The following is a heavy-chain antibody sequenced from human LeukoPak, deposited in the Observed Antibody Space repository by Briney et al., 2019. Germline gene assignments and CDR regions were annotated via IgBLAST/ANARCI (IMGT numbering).Heavy chain of an antibody. J-gene: IGHJ4*02. CDR1: GFTFSSYA. V-gene: IGHV3-30-3*01. CDR3: AREGGIAARPFDY. CDR2: ISYDGSNK. Sequence: PGGSLRLSCSASGFTFSSYAMHWVRQAPGKRLEWVAVISYDGSNKYYADSVKGRFTISRDNSKNTLYLQMNSLRAEDTAVYYCAREGGIAARPFDYWGQGTLVTVSS. D-gene: IGHD6-6*01.